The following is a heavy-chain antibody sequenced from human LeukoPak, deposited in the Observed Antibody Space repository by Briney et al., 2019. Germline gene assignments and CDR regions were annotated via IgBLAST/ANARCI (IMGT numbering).Heavy chain of an antibody. CDR3: AGGTDAFDI. Sequence: PGGSLRLSCAASGFTFSSYEMNWVRQAPGQGLEWISYITSSGSSMYYADSVKGRFTISRDNAKNSLYLQMNSLRAEDTAVYYCAGGTDAFDIWGQGTMVTVSS. V-gene: IGHV3-48*03. J-gene: IGHJ3*02. D-gene: IGHD3-16*01. CDR1: GFTFSSYE. CDR2: ITSSGSSM.